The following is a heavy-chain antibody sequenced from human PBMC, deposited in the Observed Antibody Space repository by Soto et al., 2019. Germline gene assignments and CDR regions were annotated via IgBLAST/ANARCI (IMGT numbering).Heavy chain of an antibody. Sequence: RRLSCEASGFIFSTYAMNWVRQAPGKGLECVSAISNTGGSTFYAESVRGRFTISRDNSINTLYLQMTSLRTEDTAVYYCAHPRGYGVFDAVDIWGQGTMVTVSS. V-gene: IGHV3-23*01. J-gene: IGHJ3*02. CDR3: AHPRGYGVFDAVDI. CDR1: GFIFSTYA. CDR2: ISNTGGST. D-gene: IGHD4-17*01.